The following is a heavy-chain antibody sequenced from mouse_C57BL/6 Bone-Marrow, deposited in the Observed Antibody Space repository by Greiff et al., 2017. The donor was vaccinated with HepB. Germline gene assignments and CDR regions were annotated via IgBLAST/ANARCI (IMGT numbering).Heavy chain of an antibody. J-gene: IGHJ1*03. CDR1: EYEFPSHD. Sequence: EVKLMESGGGLVQPGESLKLSCESNEYEFPSHDMSWVRKTPEKRLELVAAINSDGGSTYYPDTMERRFIISRDNTKKTLYLQMSSLRSEDTALYYCARHYYCSSSYWYFDVWGTGTTVTVSS. CDR3: ARHYYCSSSYWYFDV. CDR2: INSDGGST. D-gene: IGHD1-1*01. V-gene: IGHV5-2*01.